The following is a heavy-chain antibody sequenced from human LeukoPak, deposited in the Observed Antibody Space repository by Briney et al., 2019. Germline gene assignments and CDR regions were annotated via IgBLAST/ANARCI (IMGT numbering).Heavy chain of an antibody. CDR2: INQDGTEQ. D-gene: IGHD7-27*01. CDR3: ARDDNWGSDY. Sequence: GGSLRLSCAASGFTFSSYWMSWVRQVPGKGLEWVANINQDGTEQYFVDSVKGRFTVSRDSAKNSLYLQMNSLRAEDTAVYYCARDDNWGSDYWGQGTLVTVSS. J-gene: IGHJ4*02. CDR1: GFTFSSYW. V-gene: IGHV3-7*04.